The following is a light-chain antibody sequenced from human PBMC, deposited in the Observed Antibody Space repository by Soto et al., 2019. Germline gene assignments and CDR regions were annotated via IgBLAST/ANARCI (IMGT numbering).Light chain of an antibody. Sequence: SLSAYVGDLLTSPSRASRGISNYLAWYQQKPGKVPKLLIYAASTLQSGVPSRFSGSGSVTDFTLTISSLQPEDVATDYCQEYKSAPPITFGGGTKVDIK. V-gene: IGKV1-27*01. CDR1: RGISNY. J-gene: IGKJ4*01. CDR2: AAS. CDR3: QEYKSAPPIT.